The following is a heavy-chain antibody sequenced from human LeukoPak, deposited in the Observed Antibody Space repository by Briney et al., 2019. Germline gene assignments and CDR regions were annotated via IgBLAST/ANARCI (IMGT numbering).Heavy chain of an antibody. CDR1: GSIFSTYA. Sequence: GGSLRLSCAASGSIFSTYAMSWVRQAPGKGLEWVANLRPDGSDKYYADSVKGRFTISRDNAKNSLYLQMNGLRADDTAIYYCARDAYDDASESWGQGTLVTVSS. J-gene: IGHJ5*02. V-gene: IGHV3-7*01. CDR2: LRPDGSDK. D-gene: IGHD3-3*01. CDR3: ARDAYDDASES.